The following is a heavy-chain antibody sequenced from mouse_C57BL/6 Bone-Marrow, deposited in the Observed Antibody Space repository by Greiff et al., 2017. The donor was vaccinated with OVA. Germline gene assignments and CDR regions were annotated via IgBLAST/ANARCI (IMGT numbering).Heavy chain of an antibody. CDR3: TSVGCGSSWFAY. CDR2: IDPETGGT. D-gene: IGHD1-1*01. Sequence: VQLQQSGAELVRPGASVTLSCKASGYTFTDYEMNWVKQTPVHGLEWIGAIDPETGGTAYNQKFKGKAILTADKSSSTAYMELRSLTSEDSAVYYYTSVGCGSSWFAYWGQGTLVTVSA. J-gene: IGHJ3*01. CDR1: GYTFTDYE. V-gene: IGHV1-15*01.